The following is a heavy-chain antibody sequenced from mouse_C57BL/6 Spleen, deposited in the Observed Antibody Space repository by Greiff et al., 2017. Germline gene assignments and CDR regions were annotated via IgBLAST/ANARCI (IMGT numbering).Heavy chain of an antibody. Sequence: VQLQESGAELVRPGASVSLSCTASGYTFTDYEMHWVKQTPVHGLEWIGAIDPETGGTAYNQKFKGKAILTADKSSSTSYMELRSLTAEDAAVYYCTREELRRGLAYWGQGTLVTVSA. CDR1: GYTFTDYE. CDR2: IDPETGGT. D-gene: IGHD1-2*01. CDR3: TREELRRGLAY. V-gene: IGHV1-15*01. J-gene: IGHJ3*01.